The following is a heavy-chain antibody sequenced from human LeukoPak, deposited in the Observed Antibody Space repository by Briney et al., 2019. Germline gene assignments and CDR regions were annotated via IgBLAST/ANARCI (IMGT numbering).Heavy chain of an antibody. Sequence: PGGSLRLSCAASGFTFSSYAMSWVRQAPGKGLEWVSAISGSGGSTYYADSVKGRFTISRDNSKNTLYLQMNSLRAEDTAVYYCAKQKKNLRLRFLDPHWFDPWGQGTLVNVSS. CDR2: ISGSGGST. V-gene: IGHV3-23*01. D-gene: IGHD3-3*01. CDR3: AKQKKNLRLRFLDPHWFDP. J-gene: IGHJ5*02. CDR1: GFTFSSYA.